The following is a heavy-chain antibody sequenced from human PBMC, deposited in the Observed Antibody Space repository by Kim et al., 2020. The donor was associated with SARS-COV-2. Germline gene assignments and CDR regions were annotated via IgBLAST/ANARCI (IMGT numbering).Heavy chain of an antibody. Sequence: GGSLRLSCAASGLTFSIYWMGWVRQAPGKGLEWVANINQDGSQNFYLESVKGRFSISRDNAQKSLLLQMNNLRVEDTAVYYCATLGEMSSIRALDFWGQGTLVTVSS. CDR1: GLTFSIYW. CDR2: INQDGSQN. J-gene: IGHJ3*01. CDR3: ATLGEMSSIRALDF. V-gene: IGHV3-7*01. D-gene: IGHD3-10*01.